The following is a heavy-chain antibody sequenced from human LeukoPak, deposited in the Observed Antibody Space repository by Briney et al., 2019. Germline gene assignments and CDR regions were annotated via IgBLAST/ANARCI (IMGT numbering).Heavy chain of an antibody. V-gene: IGHV1-69*05. Sequence: ASVKVSCKASGGTFSSYAISWVRQAPGQGLEWMGGIIPIFGTANYAQKFQGRVTITTDESTSTAYMELSSLRSEDTGVYYCARVRGIITDYYYYMDVWGKGTTVTVSS. J-gene: IGHJ6*03. CDR3: ARVRGIITDYYYYMDV. CDR2: IIPIFGTA. D-gene: IGHD3-10*01. CDR1: GGTFSSYA.